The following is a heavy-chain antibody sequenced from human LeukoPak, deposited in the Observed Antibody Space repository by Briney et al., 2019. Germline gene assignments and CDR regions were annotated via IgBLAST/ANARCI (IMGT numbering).Heavy chain of an antibody. Sequence: GGSLRLSCAASGFTFSSYSMNWVRQAPGKGLEWVSAISGSGGSTYYADSVKGRFTISRDNSKNTLYLQMNSLRAEDTAVYYCAREISSWYRTEGRFDPWGQGTLVTVSS. V-gene: IGHV3-23*01. CDR2: ISGSGGST. D-gene: IGHD6-13*01. CDR3: AREISSWYRTEGRFDP. CDR1: GFTFSSYS. J-gene: IGHJ5*02.